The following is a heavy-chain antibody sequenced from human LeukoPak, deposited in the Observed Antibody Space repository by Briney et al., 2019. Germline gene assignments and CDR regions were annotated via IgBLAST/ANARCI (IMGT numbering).Heavy chain of an antibody. CDR1: GFTFSSYT. J-gene: IGHJ4*02. CDR3: ARGEGYYASGSYYIDY. Sequence: PGGSLRPSCAASGFTFSSYTMNWVRQAPGKGLEWVSSITTSSTYIYYADSVRGRFTISRDNAKNSLYLRMSSLRVEDTAVYYCARGEGYYASGSYYIDYWGQGTLVTVSS. V-gene: IGHV3-21*01. D-gene: IGHD3-10*01. CDR2: ITTSSTYI.